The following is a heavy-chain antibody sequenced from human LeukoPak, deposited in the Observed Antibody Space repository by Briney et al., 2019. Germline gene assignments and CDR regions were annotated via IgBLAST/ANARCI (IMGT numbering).Heavy chain of an antibody. CDR3: ARDPSLRYFDWLYFDY. CDR1: GFTLSSYI. Sequence: GGSLRLSCAASGFTLSSYIMNWVRQAPGKGLEWVSSISSSSSYIYYADSVKGRFTISRDNAENSLYLQMNSLRAEDTAVYYCARDPSLRYFDWLYFDYWGQGTLVTVSS. D-gene: IGHD3-9*01. CDR2: ISSSSSYI. J-gene: IGHJ4*02. V-gene: IGHV3-21*01.